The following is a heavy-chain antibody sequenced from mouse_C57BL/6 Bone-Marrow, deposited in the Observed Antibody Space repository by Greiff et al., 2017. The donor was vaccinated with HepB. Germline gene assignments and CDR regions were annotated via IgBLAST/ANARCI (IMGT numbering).Heavy chain of an antibody. CDR2: IYPGDGDT. Sequence: VQLQESGPELVKPGASVKISCKASGYAFSSSWMNWVKQRPGKGLEWIGRIYPGDGDTNYNGKFKGKATLTADKSSSTAYMQLSSLTSEDSAVYFCARGKFAYWGQGTLVTVSA. CDR1: GYAFSSSW. V-gene: IGHV1-82*01. J-gene: IGHJ3*01. CDR3: ARGKFAY.